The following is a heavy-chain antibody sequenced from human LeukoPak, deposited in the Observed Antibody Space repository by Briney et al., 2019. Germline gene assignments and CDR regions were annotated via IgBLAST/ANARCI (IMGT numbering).Heavy chain of an antibody. CDR1: GYTFTSYG. CDR2: ISAYNGNT. V-gene: IGHV1-18*01. D-gene: IGHD6-19*01. CDR3: ARVMYSSGPSDAFDI. J-gene: IGHJ3*02. Sequence: ASVTVSCKASGYTFTSYGFCWVRQAPGQGLEWMGWISAYNGNTNYAQKLQGRVTMTTDTSTSTAYMELRSLRSDDTAVYYCARVMYSSGPSDAFDIWGQGTMVTVSS.